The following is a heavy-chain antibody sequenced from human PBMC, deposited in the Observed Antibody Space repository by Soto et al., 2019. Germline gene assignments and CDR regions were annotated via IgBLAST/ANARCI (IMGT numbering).Heavy chain of an antibody. J-gene: IGHJ6*02. CDR3: ARGDRGGSGSPASYYYSGLDV. CDR2: VSAGGDMT. Sequence: DVHLLESGGHLVQPGGSLRLSCAASGFTFSSYAMSWVRQAPGKGLEWVSSVSAGGDMTYYSDSVKGRFTISRDNSNNALFLQMNSLSIEDTALYYCARGDRGGSGSPASYYYSGLDVWGQGTTVTVS. V-gene: IGHV3-23*01. D-gene: IGHD3-10*01. CDR1: GFTFSSYA.